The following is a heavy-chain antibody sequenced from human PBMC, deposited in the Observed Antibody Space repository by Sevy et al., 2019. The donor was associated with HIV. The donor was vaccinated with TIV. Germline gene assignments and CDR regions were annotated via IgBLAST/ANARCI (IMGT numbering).Heavy chain of an antibody. D-gene: IGHD3-9*01. Sequence: GGSLRLSCAASGLTFSSYAMHWVRQAPGKGLEWVAVISYDGSNKYYADSVKGRFTISRDNSKNTLYLQMNSLRAEDTAAYYCAREPYYDILTGYGPSGSFDYWGQGTLVTVSS. CDR2: ISYDGSNK. CDR1: GLTFSSYA. CDR3: AREPYYDILTGYGPSGSFDY. J-gene: IGHJ4*02. V-gene: IGHV3-30-3*01.